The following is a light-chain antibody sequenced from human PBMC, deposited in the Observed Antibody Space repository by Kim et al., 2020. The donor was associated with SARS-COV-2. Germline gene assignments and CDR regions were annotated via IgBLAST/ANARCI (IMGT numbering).Light chain of an antibody. CDR3: MQGTHWPFT. CDR1: QCLVYMDRNIY. J-gene: IGKJ3*01. Sequence: PASSSCRFSQCLVYMDRNIYLNWFHQRPGQSPQRLIYKVSNRDSGVPDRFSGSGSGTDFTLQISRVEAEDVGVYYCMQGTHWPFTFGPGAKVDIK. V-gene: IGKV2-30*01. CDR2: KVS.